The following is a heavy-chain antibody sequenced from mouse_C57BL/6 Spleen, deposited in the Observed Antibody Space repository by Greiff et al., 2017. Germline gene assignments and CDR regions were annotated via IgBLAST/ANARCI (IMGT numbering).Heavy chain of an antibody. V-gene: IGHV1-64*01. D-gene: IGHD1-1*01. Sequence: QVQLQQPGAELVKPGASVKLSCKASGYTFTSYWMHWVKQRPGQGLEWIGMIHPNSGITNYNEKFKSKATLTVDKSSSTAYMQLSSLTSEDSAVYYCARRITTVGDYWGQGTTLTVSS. J-gene: IGHJ2*01. CDR1: GYTFTSYW. CDR2: IHPNSGIT. CDR3: ARRITTVGDY.